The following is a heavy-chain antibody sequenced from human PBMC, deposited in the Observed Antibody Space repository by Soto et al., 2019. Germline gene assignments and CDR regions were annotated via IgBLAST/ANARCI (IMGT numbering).Heavy chain of an antibody. V-gene: IGHV3-15*01. D-gene: IGHD2-15*01. CDR3: TTAVGGYCSGGSCYFDY. CDR2: IKSKTDGGTT. J-gene: IGHJ4*02. CDR1: GFTFSNAW. Sequence: WGSLRLSCAASGFTFSNAWMSWVRQAPGKGLEWVGRIKSKTDGGTTDYAAPVKGRFTISRDDSKNTLYLQMNSLKTEDTAVYYCTTAVGGYCSGGSCYFDYWGQGTLVTVSS.